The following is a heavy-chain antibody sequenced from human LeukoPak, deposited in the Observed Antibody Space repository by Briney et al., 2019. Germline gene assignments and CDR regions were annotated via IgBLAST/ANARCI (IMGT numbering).Heavy chain of an antibody. CDR1: GFTFSSYS. V-gene: IGHV3-48*04. CDR3: ARICDTEDYYYDSSGYCVDY. CDR2: ISSSSSTI. D-gene: IGHD3-22*01. Sequence: GGSLRLSCAASGFTFSSYSMNWVRQAPGKGLEWVSYISSSSSTIYYADSVKGRFTISRDNAKNSLYLQMNSLRAEDTAVYYCARICDTEDYYYDSSGYCVDYWGQGTLVTVSS. J-gene: IGHJ4*02.